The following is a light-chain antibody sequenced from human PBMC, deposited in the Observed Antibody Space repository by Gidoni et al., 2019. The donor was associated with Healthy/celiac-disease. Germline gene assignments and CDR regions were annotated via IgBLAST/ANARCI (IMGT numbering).Light chain of an antibody. V-gene: IGKV3-11*01. CDR2: DAS. CDR1: QSVSSY. J-gene: IGKJ2*01. Sequence: ELVMPQSPATLSVSTGESATLTCRSSQSVSSYLAWYQQKPGQAPRLLSYDASNRATGIPARFSGSGSGTDFTLTISSLEPEDFAVYYCQQRSNWPTFGQGTKLEIK. CDR3: QQRSNWPT.